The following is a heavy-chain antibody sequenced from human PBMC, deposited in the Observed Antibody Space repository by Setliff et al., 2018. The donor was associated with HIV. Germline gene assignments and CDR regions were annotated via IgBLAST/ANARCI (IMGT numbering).Heavy chain of an antibody. CDR3: AKAAVEMTTIAFGGPPGY. J-gene: IGHJ4*02. V-gene: IGHV1-69*11. CDR1: GGTFRSYS. CDR2: IIPFIDAT. D-gene: IGHD3-16*01. Sequence: SVKVSCKASGGTFRSYSINWVRQAPGQGLEWMGTIIPFIDATHYAQSFQGRLTITADESSNTAYMELSSLRLHDTAVYYCAKAAVEMTTIAFGGPPGYWGQGTLVTAPQ.